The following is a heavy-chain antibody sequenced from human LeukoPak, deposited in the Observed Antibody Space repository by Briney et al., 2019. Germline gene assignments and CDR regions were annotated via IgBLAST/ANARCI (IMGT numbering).Heavy chain of an antibody. V-gene: IGHV1-18*01. CDR3: ARNYDFWSGSLPFDY. CDR1: GYTFTSYG. J-gene: IGHJ4*02. Sequence: ASVTVSCKASGYTFTSYGISWVRQAPGRGLEWMGWISAYNGNTNYAQKLQGRVTMTTDTSTSTAYMELRSLRSDDTAVYYCARNYDFWSGSLPFDYWGQGTLVTVSS. D-gene: IGHD3-3*01. CDR2: ISAYNGNT.